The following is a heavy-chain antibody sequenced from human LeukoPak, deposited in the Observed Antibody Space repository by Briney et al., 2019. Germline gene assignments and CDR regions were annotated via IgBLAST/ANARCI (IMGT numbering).Heavy chain of an antibody. CDR1: GFTFSSYA. Sequence: GGSLRLSCAASGFTFSSYAMRGVRQAPGKGLEWVSAISGSCGSTYYADSVKGRFTISRDNSKNTLYLQMNSLRAEDTAVYYCAKGGYSSGSNDYWGQGTLVTVSS. CDR2: ISGSCGST. V-gene: IGHV3-23*01. D-gene: IGHD6-19*01. J-gene: IGHJ4*02. CDR3: AKGGYSSGSNDY.